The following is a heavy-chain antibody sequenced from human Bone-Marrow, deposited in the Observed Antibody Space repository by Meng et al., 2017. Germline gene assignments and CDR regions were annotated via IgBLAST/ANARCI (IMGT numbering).Heavy chain of an antibody. D-gene: IGHD3-16*01. CDR1: GFTFSSYA. CDR3: ARDPGTLGELETYDY. J-gene: IGHJ4*02. CDR2: ISYDGSNK. Sequence: GGSLRLSCAASGFTFSSYAMHWVRQAPGKGLEWVAVISYDGSNKYFADSVKGRFTISRDNSKNTLYLQMNSLRAEDTAVYYCARDPGTLGELETYDYWSQGTLVTVSS. V-gene: IGHV3-30*04.